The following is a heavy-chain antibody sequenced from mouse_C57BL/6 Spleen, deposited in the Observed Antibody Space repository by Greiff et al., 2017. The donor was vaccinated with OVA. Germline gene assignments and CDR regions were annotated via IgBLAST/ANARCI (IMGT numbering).Heavy chain of an antibody. CDR2: ILPGSGST. V-gene: IGHV1-9*01. Sequence: VQLQQSGAELMKPGASVKLSCKATGYTFTGYWIEWVKQRPGHGLEWIGEILPGSGSTNYNEKFKGKATFTADTSSNTAYMQLSSLTTSYSAIYYCSRCKDYINYLYFDYWGQGTTLTVSS. CDR3: SRCKDYINYLYFDY. D-gene: IGHD2-5*01. CDR1: GYTFTGYW. J-gene: IGHJ2*01.